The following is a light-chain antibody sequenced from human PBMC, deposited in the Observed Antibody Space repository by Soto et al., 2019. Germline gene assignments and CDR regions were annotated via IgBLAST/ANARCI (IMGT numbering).Light chain of an antibody. CDR1: QSVSTN. V-gene: IGKV3-15*01. Sequence: EIVMTQSPATLSVSPGERATLSCRASQSVSTNLAWYQQKPGQPPRLLIYQASTRATGIPARFSGSGSGTDFTLTISRLEPEDFAVYYCQQYGSSPPITFGQGTRLEIK. J-gene: IGKJ5*01. CDR2: QAS. CDR3: QQYGSSPPIT.